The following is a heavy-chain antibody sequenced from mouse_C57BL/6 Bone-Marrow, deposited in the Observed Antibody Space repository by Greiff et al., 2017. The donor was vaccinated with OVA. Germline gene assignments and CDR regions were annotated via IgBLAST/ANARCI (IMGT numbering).Heavy chain of an antibody. CDR2: ISNGGGST. J-gene: IGHJ3*01. Sequence: EVQLVESGGGLVQPGGSLKLSCAASGFTFSDYYMYWVRQTPEKRLEWVAYISNGGGSTYYPDTVKGRFTISRDNAKNTLYLQMSRLKSEDTAMYYCARQGEDDWFAYWGQGTLVTVSA. CDR3: ARQGEDDWFAY. D-gene: IGHD2-3*01. V-gene: IGHV5-12*01. CDR1: GFTFSDYY.